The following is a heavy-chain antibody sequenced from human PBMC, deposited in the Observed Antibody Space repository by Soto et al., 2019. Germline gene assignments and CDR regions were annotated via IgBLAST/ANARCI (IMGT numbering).Heavy chain of an antibody. CDR3: ARGGYDYIWGSYPPNGEKNYFDY. Sequence: SETLSLTCTVSGGSISSGDYYWSWIRQPPGKGLEWIGYIYYSGSTYYNPSLKSRVTISVDTSKNQFSLKLSSVTAADTAVYYCARGGYDYIWGSYPPNGEKNYFDYWGQGTRVTVSS. CDR2: IYYSGST. V-gene: IGHV4-30-4*02. J-gene: IGHJ4*02. CDR1: GGSISSGDYY. D-gene: IGHD3-16*02.